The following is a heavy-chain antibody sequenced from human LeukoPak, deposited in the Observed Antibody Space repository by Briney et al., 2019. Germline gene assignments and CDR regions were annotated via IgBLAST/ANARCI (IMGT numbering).Heavy chain of an antibody. D-gene: IGHD1-26*01. V-gene: IGHV4-39*07. J-gene: IGHJ4*02. CDR3: ARLPGGSYYSDY. Sequence: SETLSLTCTVSGGSISSSSYYWGWIRQPPGKGLEWIGSIYYSGSTYYNPSLKSRVTISVDTSKNQFSLKLSSVTAADTAVYYCARLPGGSYYSDYWGQGTLVTVSS. CDR2: IYYSGST. CDR1: GGSISSSSYY.